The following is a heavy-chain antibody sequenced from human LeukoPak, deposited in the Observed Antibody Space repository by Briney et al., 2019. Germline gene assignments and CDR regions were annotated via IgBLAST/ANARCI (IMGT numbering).Heavy chain of an antibody. D-gene: IGHD6-6*01. CDR3: ARVREYSSSIPTLGAFDI. J-gene: IGHJ3*02. V-gene: IGHV4-59*08. CDR1: GGSISSYY. Sequence: SETLSLTCTVSGGSISSYYWSWIRQPPGKGLEWIGYIYYSGSTNYNPSLKSRVTISVDTSKNQFSLKLSSVTAADTAVYYCARVREYSSSIPTLGAFDIWGQGTMVTVSS. CDR2: IYYSGST.